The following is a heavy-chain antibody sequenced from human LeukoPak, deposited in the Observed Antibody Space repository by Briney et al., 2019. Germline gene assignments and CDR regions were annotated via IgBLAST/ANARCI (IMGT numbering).Heavy chain of an antibody. J-gene: IGHJ4*02. V-gene: IGHV1-8*01. D-gene: IGHD4-17*01. CDR3: ARAGLRAKIKFDY. Sequence: ASVKVSCKASGYTFTSYDINWVRQATGQGLEWMGWMNPNSGNTGYAQKFQGRVTMTRNTSISTAYMELSSLRSDDTAVYYCARAGLRAKIKFDYWGQGTLVTVSS. CDR1: GYTFTSYD. CDR2: MNPNSGNT.